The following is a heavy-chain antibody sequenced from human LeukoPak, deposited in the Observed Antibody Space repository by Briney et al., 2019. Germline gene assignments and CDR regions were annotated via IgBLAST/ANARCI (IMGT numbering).Heavy chain of an antibody. J-gene: IGHJ4*02. D-gene: IGHD3-22*01. CDR1: GYIFTGYF. CDR3: ARLSDFSDSSGYPYYLDF. CDR2: INPHSGDT. V-gene: IGHV1-2*02. Sequence: ASVKVSCKVSGYIFTGYFLHWARRAPGQGLEWMGGINPHSGDTNYVQKFQGRVTMTRDTSISTASMELTRLRSDDTAVYYCARLSDFSDSSGYPYYLDFWGQGTLVTVSS.